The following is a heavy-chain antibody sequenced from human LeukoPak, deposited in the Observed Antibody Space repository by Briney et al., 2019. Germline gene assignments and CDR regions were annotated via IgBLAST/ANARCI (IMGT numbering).Heavy chain of an antibody. CDR3: VRHDSYIPF. V-gene: IGHV3-23*01. Sequence: PGGSLRLSCAASGFNFNNYAMSRVRQTPGKGLEWVSGISDNDGTTYHTDSVRGRFTISRDNSKDTVYLQMKNLRAADTALYFCVRHDSYIPFWGQGSLVTVSS. D-gene: IGHD5-18*01. J-gene: IGHJ1*01. CDR1: GFNFNNYA. CDR2: ISDNDGTT.